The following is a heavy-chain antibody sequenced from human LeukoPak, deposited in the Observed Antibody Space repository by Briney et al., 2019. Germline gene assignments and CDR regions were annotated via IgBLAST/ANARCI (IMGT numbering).Heavy chain of an antibody. J-gene: IGHJ6*03. D-gene: IGHD3-9*01. V-gene: IGHV3-30*04. CDR3: ARDRQIRNYESLTGYYFYYYMDV. CDR2: TSNDGSNK. CDR1: GFTFSTYT. Sequence: QAGGSLRLSCVASGFTFSTYTIHWVRQAPGKGLEWVAVTSNDGSNKYYADSVKGRFTISRDNSKNTLYLQMNSLRAEDTAVYFCARDRQIRNYESLTGYYFYYYMDVWGKGTTVTVSS.